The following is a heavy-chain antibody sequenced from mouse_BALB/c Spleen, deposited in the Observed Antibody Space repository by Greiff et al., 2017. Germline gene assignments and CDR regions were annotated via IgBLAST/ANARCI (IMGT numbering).Heavy chain of an antibody. J-gene: IGHJ2*01. CDR3: ARPYYRSYYFDY. CDR2: IYPYNGGT. D-gene: IGHD2-14*01. V-gene: IGHV1S29*02. CDR1: GYTFTDYN. Sequence: EVKLMESGPELVKPGASVKISCKASGYTFTDYNMHWVKQSHGKSLEWIGYIYPYNGGTGYNQKFKSKATLTVDNSSSTAYMELRSLTSEDSAVYYCARPYYRSYYFDYWGQGTTLTVSS.